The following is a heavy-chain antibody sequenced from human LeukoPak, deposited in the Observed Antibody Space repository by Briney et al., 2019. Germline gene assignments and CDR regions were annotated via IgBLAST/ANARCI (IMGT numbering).Heavy chain of an antibody. J-gene: IGHJ6*03. D-gene: IGHD6-19*01. V-gene: IGHV5-51*01. CDR2: IHPGDSDT. Sequence: GESLKISCKGSGYSFTSYWIGWVRQMPGKGLERMGIIHPGDSDTRYSPSFQGQVTISADKSISTAYLRWSSLKASDTAIYYCARAGTYYYYHMDVWGKGTTVTVFS. CDR1: GYSFTSYW. CDR3: ARAGTYYYYHMDV.